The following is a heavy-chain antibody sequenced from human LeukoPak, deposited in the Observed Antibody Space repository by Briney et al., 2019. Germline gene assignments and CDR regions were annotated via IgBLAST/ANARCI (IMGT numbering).Heavy chain of an antibody. CDR1: GFTVSSNY. V-gene: IGHV3-53*01. CDR3: ARGGNSNSFDY. CDR2: IYSGGST. Sequence: GGSLRLSCAASGFTVSSNYMNWVRQAPGKGLEWVSVIYSGGSTYYADSVKGRFTISRDNAKNTLYLQMNSLRVEDTAVYYCARGGNSNSFDYWGQGTLVTVSP. D-gene: IGHD1-7*01. J-gene: IGHJ4*02.